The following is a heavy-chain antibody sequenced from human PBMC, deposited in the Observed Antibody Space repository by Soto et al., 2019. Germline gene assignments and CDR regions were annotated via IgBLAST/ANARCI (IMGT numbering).Heavy chain of an antibody. D-gene: IGHD2-21*02. CDR2: ISYDGSNK. CDR3: ARDTGDDGGYY. J-gene: IGHJ4*02. Sequence: QVQLVESGGGVVQPGRSLRLSCAASGFTFSSYAMRWVRQAPGKGLEWVAVISYDGSNKYYADSVKGRFTISRDNSKNTLYLQMNSLRAEDTAVYYCARDTGDDGGYYWGQGTLVTVSS. CDR1: GFTFSSYA. V-gene: IGHV3-30-3*01.